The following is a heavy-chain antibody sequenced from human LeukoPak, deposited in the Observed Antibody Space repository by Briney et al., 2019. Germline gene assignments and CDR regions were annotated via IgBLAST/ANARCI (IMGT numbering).Heavy chain of an antibody. CDR3: AREDRGTDV. V-gene: IGHV3-66*01. CDR2: LYSANSGGRD. J-gene: IGHJ3*01. CDR1: GITVSSNF. Sequence: GRSLRLSCAASGITVSSNFLSWVRQAPGQGLESVSLLYSANSGGRDYHADSVRGRFTVSRDISKNTLYLQMNNLRVEDTAVYYCAREDRGTDVWGQGTLVNVSS. D-gene: IGHD3-16*01.